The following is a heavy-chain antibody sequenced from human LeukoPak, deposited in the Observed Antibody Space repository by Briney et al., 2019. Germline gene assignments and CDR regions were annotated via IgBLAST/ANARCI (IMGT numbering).Heavy chain of an antibody. CDR3: ARDVYSGYDSGRDHKRSAGWFDP. Sequence: AALVKVSCKASGGTFSSYAISWVRQAPGQGLEWMGGIIPIFGTANYAQKFQGRVTITADESTSTAYMELSSLRSEDTAVYYCARDVYSGYDSGRDHKRSAGWFDPWGQGTLVTVSS. D-gene: IGHD5-12*01. J-gene: IGHJ5*02. CDR1: GGTFSSYA. V-gene: IGHV1-69*13. CDR2: IIPIFGTA.